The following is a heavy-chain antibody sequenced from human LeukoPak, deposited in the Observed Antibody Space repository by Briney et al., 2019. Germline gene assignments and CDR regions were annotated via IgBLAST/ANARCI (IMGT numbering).Heavy chain of an antibody. D-gene: IGHD3-9*01. J-gene: IGHJ4*02. CDR2: ISGSGDNT. CDR3: AKGSGYDTDFDY. CDR1: GFTFSTYV. Sequence: PAGSLRLPCEASGFTFSTYVMSWVRQAPGEGLEWVSGISGSGDNTYYADSVKCRFTVSRDNSKNTLYLQMNSLRAEDTAIYYCAKGSGYDTDFDYWGQGTLVTVSP. V-gene: IGHV3-23*01.